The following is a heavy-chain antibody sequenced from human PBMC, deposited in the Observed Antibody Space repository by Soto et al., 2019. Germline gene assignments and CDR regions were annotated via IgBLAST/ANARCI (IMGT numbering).Heavy chain of an antibody. CDR1: GFTFSNYG. CDR2: ISYDGSKK. Sequence: LRLSCEASGFTFSNYGMHWVRQAPGKGPEWVAIISYDGSKKNYVDSVKGRFTISRDDSKNTLYLQMNSLRTEDTALYYCAKDLGYCLGGSCYWPDSWGQGTLVTVSS. V-gene: IGHV3-30*18. D-gene: IGHD2-15*01. CDR3: AKDLGYCLGGSCYWPDS. J-gene: IGHJ4*02.